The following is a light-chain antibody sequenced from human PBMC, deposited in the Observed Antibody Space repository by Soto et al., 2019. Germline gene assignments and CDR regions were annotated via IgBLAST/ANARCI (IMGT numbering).Light chain of an antibody. CDR2: DAS. CDR1: QSVSSY. CDR3: QQRSNWPP. J-gene: IGKJ2*01. V-gene: IGKV3-11*01. Sequence: IVLTQSPATLSLSPGDTATLSCRASQSVSSYLAWYQQRPGQAPRLLIYDASNRATGIPARFSGSGSGTDFTLTIISLEPEDFAVYYCQQRSNWPPFGQGTKLEIK.